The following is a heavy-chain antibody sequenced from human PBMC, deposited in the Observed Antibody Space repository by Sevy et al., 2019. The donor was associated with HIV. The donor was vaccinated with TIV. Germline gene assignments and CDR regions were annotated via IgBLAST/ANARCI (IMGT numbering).Heavy chain of an antibody. CDR1: GFTFSSYG. V-gene: IGHV3-30*18. Sequence: GGSPRLSCAASGFTFSSYGVHWVRQAPGKGLEWVAVISYDGSNKYYADSVKGRFTISRDNSKNTLYLQMNSLRAEDTAVYYCAKDRSGWAYYYYGMDVWGQGTTVTVSS. CDR2: ISYDGSNK. J-gene: IGHJ6*02. CDR3: AKDRSGWAYYYYGMDV. D-gene: IGHD3-22*01.